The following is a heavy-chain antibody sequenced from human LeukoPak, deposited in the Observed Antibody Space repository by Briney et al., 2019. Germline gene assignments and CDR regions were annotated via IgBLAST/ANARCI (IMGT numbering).Heavy chain of an antibody. D-gene: IGHD1-26*01. CDR2: IYSGGFT. CDR3: VTEWELRY. V-gene: IGHV3-66*01. Sequence: PGGSLRLSCAASGFIFRSNYMIWVRQAPGKGLEWLSVIYSGGFTYYADSVKGRFTISRDNSKNRVYLQMNSLRVEDTAVYYCVTEWELRYWGQGTLVTVSS. J-gene: IGHJ4*02. CDR1: GFIFRSNY.